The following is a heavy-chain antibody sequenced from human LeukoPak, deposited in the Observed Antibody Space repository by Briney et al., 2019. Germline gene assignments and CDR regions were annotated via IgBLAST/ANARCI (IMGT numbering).Heavy chain of an antibody. Sequence: ASVKGSCKASGYTFTSYYMHWVRQAPGQGLEWMGIINPSGGSTSYAQKFQGRVTMTRDTSTSTVYMELSSLRSEDTAVYYCARVVGSYYGSGSYPYYFDYWGQGTLVTVSS. D-gene: IGHD3-10*01. CDR1: GYTFTSYY. CDR2: INPSGGST. J-gene: IGHJ4*02. V-gene: IGHV1-46*01. CDR3: ARVVGSYYGSGSYPYYFDY.